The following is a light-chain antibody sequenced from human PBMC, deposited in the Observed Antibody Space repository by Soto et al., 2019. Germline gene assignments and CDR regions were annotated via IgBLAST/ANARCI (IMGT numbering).Light chain of an antibody. Sequence: EIVMTQSPATLSVSPGETATLSCRASQSLTSYLAWYQQKPGQAPRLLIYGISTRATDIPARCSGSGSGTEFTLTISSLQSGDFAVYYCQQYSNWPPTFGGGTKVDIK. J-gene: IGKJ4*01. V-gene: IGKV3-15*01. CDR1: QSLTSY. CDR2: GIS. CDR3: QQYSNWPPT.